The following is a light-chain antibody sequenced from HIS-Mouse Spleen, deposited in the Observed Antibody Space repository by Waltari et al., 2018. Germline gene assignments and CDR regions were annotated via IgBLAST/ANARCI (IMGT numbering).Light chain of an antibody. V-gene: IGLV2-14*01. Sequence: QSALTQPASVSGSPGQSITISCTGTSSDVGGYNYVSWYQQHPGKAPKLMIYEVSNRPSGVFNRFSGSKSGNTASLTISGLQAEDEADYYCSSYTSSSTLWVFGGGTKLTVL. CDR3: SSYTSSSTLWV. CDR2: EVS. CDR1: SSDVGGYNY. J-gene: IGLJ3*02.